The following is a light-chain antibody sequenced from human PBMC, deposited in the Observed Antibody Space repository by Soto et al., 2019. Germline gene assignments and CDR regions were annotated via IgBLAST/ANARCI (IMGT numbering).Light chain of an antibody. J-gene: IGKJ2*01. CDR2: GAS. CDR1: QSVSSN. V-gene: IGKV3-15*01. Sequence: EIVMTQSPATLSVSPGERATLSCRASQSVSSNLAWSQQKHGQAPKHLIYGASTRATGIPARFSGSGSGTEFTLTISSLQSEDFAVYYCQQYNNWPPYTFGQGTKLEIK. CDR3: QQYNNWPPYT.